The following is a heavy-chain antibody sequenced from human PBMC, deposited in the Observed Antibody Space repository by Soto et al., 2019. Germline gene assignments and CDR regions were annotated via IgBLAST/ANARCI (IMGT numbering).Heavy chain of an antibody. CDR2: ISYDGSNK. CDR1: GFTFSSYG. D-gene: IGHD2-21*02. CDR3: AKGDCGGDCYSFDAFDI. V-gene: IGHV3-30*18. J-gene: IGHJ3*02. Sequence: PGRSLRLSCAASGFTFSSYGMHWVRQAPGKGLEWVAVISYDGSNKYYADSVKGRFTISRDNSKNTLYLQMNSLRAEDTAVYYCAKGDCGGDCYSFDAFDIWGQGTMVTVS.